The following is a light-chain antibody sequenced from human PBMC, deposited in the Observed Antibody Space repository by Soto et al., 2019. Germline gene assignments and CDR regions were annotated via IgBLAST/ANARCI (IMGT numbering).Light chain of an antibody. J-gene: IGLJ3*02. CDR1: NSDIGGYNY. CDR2: EVS. V-gene: IGLV2-14*01. CDR3: SSYTGSSTLV. Sequence: QSALTQPASVSGSPGQSITISCTGTNSDIGGYNYVSWYQQHPGKAPKLMIYEVSNRPSGVSHRFSGSKSGNTASLTISGLQDEDEADYYCSSYTGSSTLVFGGGTKLTVL.